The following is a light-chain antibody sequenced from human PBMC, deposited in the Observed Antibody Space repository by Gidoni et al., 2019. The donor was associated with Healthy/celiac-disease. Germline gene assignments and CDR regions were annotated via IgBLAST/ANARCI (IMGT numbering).Light chain of an antibody. J-gene: IGKJ2*01. Sequence: DIVMTQSPHSLAVSLGERATINCKSSPSVLYSSNNKNYLAGYQQKPGQPPKLLIYWASTRESGGPERFSGRGSVTDFNITISSMQAEEVAVYYCQKYYSTPYTFXQXTKLEIK. CDR2: WAS. CDR1: PSVLYSSNNKNY. V-gene: IGKV4-1*01. CDR3: QKYYSTPYT.